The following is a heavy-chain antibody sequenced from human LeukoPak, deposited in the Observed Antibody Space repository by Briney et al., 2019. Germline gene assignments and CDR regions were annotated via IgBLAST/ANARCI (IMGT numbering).Heavy chain of an antibody. Sequence: GGSLRLSCAASGFTFSSYAMSWVRQAPGKGLEWVANIKQDGSEKYYVDSVKGRFTISRDNAKNSLYLQMNSLRAEDTAVYYCARVNGDYYFDYWGQGTLVTVSS. CDR3: ARVNGDYYFDY. J-gene: IGHJ4*02. V-gene: IGHV3-7*03. CDR1: GFTFSSYA. D-gene: IGHD4-17*01. CDR2: IKQDGSEK.